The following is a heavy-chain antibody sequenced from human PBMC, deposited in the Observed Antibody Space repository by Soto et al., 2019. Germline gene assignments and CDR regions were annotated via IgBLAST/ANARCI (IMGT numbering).Heavy chain of an antibody. CDR2: VSRSGDNT. V-gene: IGHV3-23*01. Sequence: GGSLRLSCAASGFTFSSYAMSWVRQAPGEGLEWVSAVSRSGDNTYHADSVKGRFTISRDNSKNTLYLQMNSLGVEDTAVYYSAQALPPYDPFTGYPTFGSWGQGTLVTVSS. CDR1: GFTFSSYA. D-gene: IGHD3-9*01. CDR3: AQALPPYDPFTGYPTFGS. J-gene: IGHJ4*02.